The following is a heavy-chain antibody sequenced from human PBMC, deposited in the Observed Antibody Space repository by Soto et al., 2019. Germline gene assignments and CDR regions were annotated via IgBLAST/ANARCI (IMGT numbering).Heavy chain of an antibody. D-gene: IGHD6-6*01. V-gene: IGHV4-31*03. Sequence: SETLSLTCSVSGESINSGGYYWSWIRHHPGKGLEWIGYIYDSESAYYNPSLKSRVTISMDTSKNHFAMRLSSVTAADTAVYYCARASSSSPAPDYGAQEPQVTVSS. J-gene: IGHJ4*02. CDR2: IYDSESA. CDR3: ARASSSSPAPDY. CDR1: GESINSGGYY.